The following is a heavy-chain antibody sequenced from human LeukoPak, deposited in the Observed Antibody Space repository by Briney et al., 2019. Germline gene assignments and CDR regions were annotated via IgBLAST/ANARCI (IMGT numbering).Heavy chain of an antibody. CDR1: GGSISSNSYY. CDR3: ARGPRWFDP. CDR2: IYYSGST. J-gene: IGHJ5*02. V-gene: IGHV4-39*07. Sequence: SETLSLTCTVSGGSISSNSYYWGWIRQPPGKGLEWIGSIYYSGSTCYNPSLKSRVTISVDTSKNQFSLKLSSVTAADTAVYYCARGPRWFDPWGQGTLVTVSS.